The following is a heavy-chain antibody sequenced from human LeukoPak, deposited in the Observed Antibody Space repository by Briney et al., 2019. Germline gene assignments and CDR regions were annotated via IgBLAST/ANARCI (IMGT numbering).Heavy chain of an antibody. CDR1: GGTFSSYA. CDR3: ARDRSSGWFIY. CDR2: IIPILGIA. D-gene: IGHD6-19*01. V-gene: IGHV1-69*04. J-gene: IGHJ4*02. Sequence: SVKVSCKASGGTFSSYAISWVRQAPGQGLEWMGRIIPILGIANYAQKFQGRVTITADKSTSTAYMELSSLRSEDTAVYYCARDRSSGWFIYWGQGTLVTVSS.